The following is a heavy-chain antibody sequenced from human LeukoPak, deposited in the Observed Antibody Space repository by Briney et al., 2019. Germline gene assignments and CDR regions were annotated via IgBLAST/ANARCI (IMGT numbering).Heavy chain of an antibody. J-gene: IGHJ3*02. CDR1: GGTFSSYA. D-gene: IGHD6-19*01. V-gene: IGHV1-69*13. Sequence: ASVKVSCRASGGTFSSYAISWVRQAPGQGLEWMGGIIPIFGTANYAQKFQGRVTITADESTSTAYMELSSLRAEDTAVYYCARDGDSSGWYGAFDIWGQGTMVTVSS. CDR3: ARDGDSSGWYGAFDI. CDR2: IIPIFGTA.